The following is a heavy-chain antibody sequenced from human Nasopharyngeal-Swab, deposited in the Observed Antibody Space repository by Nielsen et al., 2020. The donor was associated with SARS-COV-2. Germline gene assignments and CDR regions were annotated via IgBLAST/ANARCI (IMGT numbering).Heavy chain of an antibody. CDR3: ARHARRDIAVASMNYYYMDV. Sequence: GESLKISCKGSGYIFTTYWIGWVRQMPGKGLEWMGIIYPGDSDTRYSPSFQGQVTMSADKSISTVYLQWSSLKASDTAMYYCARHARRDIAVASMNYYYMDVWGKGTTVTVSS. J-gene: IGHJ6*03. V-gene: IGHV5-51*01. D-gene: IGHD6-19*01. CDR2: IYPGDSDT. CDR1: GYIFTTYW.